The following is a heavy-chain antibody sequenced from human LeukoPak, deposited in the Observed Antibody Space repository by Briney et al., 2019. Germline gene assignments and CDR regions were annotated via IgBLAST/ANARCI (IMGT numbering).Heavy chain of an antibody. CDR1: GGSFSGYY. V-gene: IGHV4-34*01. Sequence: SETLSLTCAVYGGSFSGYYWSWSRQPPGKGLEWIGETNHSGSTNYNPSLKSRVTISVDTSKNQFSLKLSSVTAADTAVYYCARGRYDSSGYYLRNWFDPWGQGSLVTVSS. CDR2: TNHSGST. J-gene: IGHJ5*02. D-gene: IGHD3-22*01. CDR3: ARGRYDSSGYYLRNWFDP.